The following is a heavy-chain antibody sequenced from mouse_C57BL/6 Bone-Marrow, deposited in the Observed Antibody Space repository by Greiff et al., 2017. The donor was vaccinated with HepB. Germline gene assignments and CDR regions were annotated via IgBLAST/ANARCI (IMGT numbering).Heavy chain of an antibody. CDR1: GFTFSDYG. CDR2: ISSGSSTI. D-gene: IGHD3-2*02. J-gene: IGHJ2*01. V-gene: IGHV5-17*01. CDR3: AGTFSGPFDY. Sequence: EVKLVESGGGLVKPGGSLKLSCAASGFTFSDYGMHWVRQAPEKGLEWVAYISSGSSTIYYADTVKGRFTISRDNAKNTLFLQMTSLRSEDTAMYYCAGTFSGPFDYWGQGTTLTVSS.